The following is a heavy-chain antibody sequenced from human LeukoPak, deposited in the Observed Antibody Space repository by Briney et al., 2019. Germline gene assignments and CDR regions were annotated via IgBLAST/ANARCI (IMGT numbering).Heavy chain of an antibody. J-gene: IGHJ6*03. CDR3: AKAADDIVATTINYYYYYMDV. Sequence: GGSLRLSCAASGFTFSSYWMHWVRQAPGKGLEWVSAISGSGGSTYHADSVKGRFTISRDNSKNTLYLQMNSLRAEDTAVYYCAKAADDIVATTINYYYYYMDVWGKGTTVTVSS. V-gene: IGHV3-23*01. CDR2: ISGSGGST. CDR1: GFTFSSYW. D-gene: IGHD5-12*01.